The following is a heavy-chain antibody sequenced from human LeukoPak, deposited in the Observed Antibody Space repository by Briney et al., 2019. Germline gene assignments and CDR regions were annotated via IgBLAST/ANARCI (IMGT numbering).Heavy chain of an antibody. Sequence: GGSLRLSCAASGFTLSSYWMNWVRQAPGKGLEWVANINQDGSEKYYVDSVKGRFTISRDNAKNSLYLQMNSLRAEDTAVYYCARAELAHWGYYFDYWGRGTLVTVSS. CDR1: GFTLSSYW. D-gene: IGHD3-16*01. CDR3: ARAELAHWGYYFDY. J-gene: IGHJ4*02. V-gene: IGHV3-7*01. CDR2: INQDGSEK.